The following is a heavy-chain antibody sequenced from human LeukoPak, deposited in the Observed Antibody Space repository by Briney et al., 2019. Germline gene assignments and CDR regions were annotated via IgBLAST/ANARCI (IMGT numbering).Heavy chain of an antibody. J-gene: IGHJ4*02. V-gene: IGHV1-69*13. Sequence: GASVKVSCKASGGTFSSYAISWVRQAPGQGLEWMGGIIPIFGTANYAQKFQGRVTITADESTSTAYMELSSLRSEDTAVYYCAADGYSGYDLFDYWGQGTLVTVSS. D-gene: IGHD5-12*01. CDR2: IIPIFGTA. CDR1: GGTFSSYA. CDR3: AADGYSGYDLFDY.